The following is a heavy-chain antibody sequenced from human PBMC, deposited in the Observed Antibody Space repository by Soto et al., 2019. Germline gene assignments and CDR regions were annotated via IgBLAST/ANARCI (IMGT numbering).Heavy chain of an antibody. J-gene: IGHJ6*02. CDR1: GGSISSGGYS. V-gene: IGHV4-61*08. D-gene: IGHD1-26*01. CDR3: VRGVSGGATPTHPYYYYGMDV. Sequence: PSETLSLTCAVSGGSISSGGYSWSWIRRPPGKGLEWIGYIYYSGSTNYNPSLKSRVTISVDTSKNQFSLKLSSVTAADTAVYYCVRGVSGGATPTHPYYYYGMDVWGQGTTVTVSS. CDR2: IYYSGST.